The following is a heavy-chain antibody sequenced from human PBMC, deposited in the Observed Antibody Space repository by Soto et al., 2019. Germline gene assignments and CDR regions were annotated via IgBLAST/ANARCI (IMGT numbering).Heavy chain of an antibody. V-gene: IGHV3-13*01. CDR3: ARERSFYGSGSYSYYNYYGMDV. CDR2: IGTAGDT. J-gene: IGHJ6*02. D-gene: IGHD3-10*01. CDR1: GFTFNNYD. Sequence: GGSLRLSCAASGFTFNNYDMHWVRQATGKGLEWVSAIGTAGDTYYSGSVKGRFTISRENAKNSLYLLMNSLRAGDTAVYYCARERSFYGSGSYSYYNYYGMDVWGQGTTVTVSS.